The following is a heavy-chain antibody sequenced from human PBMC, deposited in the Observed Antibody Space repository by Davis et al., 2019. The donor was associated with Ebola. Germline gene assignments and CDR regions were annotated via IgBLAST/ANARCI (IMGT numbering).Heavy chain of an antibody. CDR3: AKEPLDSYGYTAAGMDV. CDR1: GFTFSSYG. Sequence: PGGSLRLSCAASGFTFSSYGMHWVRQAPGKGLEWVAFIRYDGSNKYYADSVKGRFTISRDNSKNTLYLQMNSLRAEDTAVYYCAKEPLDSYGYTAAGMDVWGQGTTVTVSS. V-gene: IGHV3-30*02. J-gene: IGHJ6*02. CDR2: IRYDGSNK. D-gene: IGHD5-18*01.